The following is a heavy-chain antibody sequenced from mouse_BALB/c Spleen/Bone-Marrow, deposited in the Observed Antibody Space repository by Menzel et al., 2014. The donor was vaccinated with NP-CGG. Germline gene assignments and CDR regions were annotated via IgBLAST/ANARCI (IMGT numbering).Heavy chain of an antibody. Sequence: EVKLMESGAELVKPGASVKLSCIASGFNIKDTYMHWVKQRPEQGLEWIGRIDPANGNTKYDPKFQGKATITADTSSNTAFLQLSSLTSEDTAVYYCARYYYGRSYAMDYWGQGPSVTVSS. D-gene: IGHD1-1*01. CDR1: GFNIKDTY. J-gene: IGHJ4*01. CDR2: IDPANGNT. V-gene: IGHV14-3*02. CDR3: ARYYYGRSYAMDY.